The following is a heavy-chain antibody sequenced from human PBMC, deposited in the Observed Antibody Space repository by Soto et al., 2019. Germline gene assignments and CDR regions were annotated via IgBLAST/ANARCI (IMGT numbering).Heavy chain of an antibody. CDR1: GFTFSSYG. Sequence: GGSLRLSCAASGFTFSSYGMHWVRQAPGKGLEWVAVISYDGSNKYYADSVKGRFTISRDNSKNTLYLQMNSLRAEDTAVYYCAKSLAVIAIHDAFDIWGQGTMVTVSS. V-gene: IGHV3-30*18. J-gene: IGHJ3*02. CDR3: AKSLAVIAIHDAFDI. D-gene: IGHD2-21*01. CDR2: ISYDGSNK.